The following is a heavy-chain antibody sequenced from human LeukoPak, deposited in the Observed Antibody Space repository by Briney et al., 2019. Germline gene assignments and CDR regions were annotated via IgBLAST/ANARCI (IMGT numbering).Heavy chain of an antibody. CDR1: GFTFSSYA. D-gene: IGHD6-19*01. CDR3: AKPLKPAVAAFDY. V-gene: IGHV3-23*01. CDR2: ISGNGGST. Sequence: SGGSLRLSCAASGFTFSSYAMSWVRQAPGKGLEWVSAISGNGGSTYYADSVKGRFTISRDNSKNTLYLQMNSLRAEDTAVYYCAKPLKPAVAAFDYWGQGTLVTVSS. J-gene: IGHJ4*02.